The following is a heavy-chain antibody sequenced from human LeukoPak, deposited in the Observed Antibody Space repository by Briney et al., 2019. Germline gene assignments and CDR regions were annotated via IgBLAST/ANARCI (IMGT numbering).Heavy chain of an antibody. V-gene: IGHV1-18*01. CDR2: ISAYNGNT. D-gene: IGHD3-3*01. J-gene: IGHJ4*02. CDR1: GYTFTSYG. Sequence: ASVKVSCKASGYTFTSYGISWVRQAPGQGLEWMGWISAYNGNTNYAQKHQGRVTMATDTSTSTAYMELRSLRSDDTAVYYCARYYDFWSGYSKYYFDYWGQGTLVTVSS. CDR3: ARYYDFWSGYSKYYFDY.